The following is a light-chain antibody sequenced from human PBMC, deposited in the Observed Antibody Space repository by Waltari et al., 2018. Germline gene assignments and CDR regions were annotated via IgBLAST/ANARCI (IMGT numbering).Light chain of an antibody. CDR2: WAS. CDR3: QQYYSTPLT. Sequence: DIVMTQSPDSLAVSLGERATINCKSSQSVLYSSNNKNYLAWYQQKPGQPPKLLIYWASTRESGVPDRFSGSGSGTDFTLTISSLQAEDVAVYYCQQYYSTPLTXGQGTKVEIK. V-gene: IGKV4-1*01. J-gene: IGKJ1*01. CDR1: QSVLYSSNNKNY.